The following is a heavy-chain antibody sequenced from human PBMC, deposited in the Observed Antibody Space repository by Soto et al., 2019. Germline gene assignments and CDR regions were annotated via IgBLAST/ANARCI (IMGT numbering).Heavy chain of an antibody. CDR2: ISSNGGST. CDR3: ARLRRVVGAASDAFDI. J-gene: IGHJ3*02. D-gene: IGHD2-15*01. V-gene: IGHV3-64*01. CDR1: GFTFSSYA. Sequence: GGSLRLSCAASGFTFSSYAMHWVRQAPGKGLEYVSAISSNGGSTYYANSVKGRFTISRDNSKNTLYLQMGSLRAEDMAVYYCARLRRVVGAASDAFDIWGQGTMVTVSS.